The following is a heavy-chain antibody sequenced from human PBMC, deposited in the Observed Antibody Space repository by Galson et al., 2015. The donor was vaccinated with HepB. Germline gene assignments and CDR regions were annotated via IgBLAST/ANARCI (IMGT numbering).Heavy chain of an antibody. V-gene: IGHV1-69*06. Sequence: SVKVSCKASGGTFSNYAISWVRQAPGQGLEWVGGSIPIFGTANYARKFQGRVTITADKSTNTAYMELSSLRSEDTAVYYCARSPDTAEYKGGMDVWGQGTTVTVSS. CDR1: GGTFSNYA. D-gene: IGHD5-18*01. CDR3: ARSPDTAEYKGGMDV. CDR2: SIPIFGTA. J-gene: IGHJ6*02.